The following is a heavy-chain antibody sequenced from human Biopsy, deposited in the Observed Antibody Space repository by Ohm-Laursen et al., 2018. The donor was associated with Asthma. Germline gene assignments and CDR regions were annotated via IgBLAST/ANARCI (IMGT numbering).Heavy chain of an antibody. CDR1: GGTFSSHS. CDR3: ARTYYDFLTGQVNDAFAM. D-gene: IGHD3-9*01. Sequence: GSSVKVSCKASGGTFSSHSISWVRQAPGQGLEWMGGIIPIFDTPNYVQKFQGRVTITADESTTTAYMELSSLRSEDTAVYYCARTYYDFLTGQVNDAFAMWGQGTMVTVSS. CDR2: IIPIFDTP. J-gene: IGHJ3*02. V-gene: IGHV1-69*01.